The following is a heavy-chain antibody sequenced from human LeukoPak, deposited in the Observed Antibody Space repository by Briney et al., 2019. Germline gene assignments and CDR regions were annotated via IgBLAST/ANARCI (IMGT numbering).Heavy chain of an antibody. V-gene: IGHV1-2*02. CDR1: GYTLTGYY. J-gene: IGHJ4*02. Sequence: ASVKVSCKASGYTLTGYYMHWVRRAPGQGLEWMGWINPNSGGTNYAQKFQGRVTMTRDTSISTAYMELSRLRSDDTAVYYCARGYCSGGSCDSGYWGQGTLVTVSS. D-gene: IGHD2-15*01. CDR2: INPNSGGT. CDR3: ARGYCSGGSCDSGY.